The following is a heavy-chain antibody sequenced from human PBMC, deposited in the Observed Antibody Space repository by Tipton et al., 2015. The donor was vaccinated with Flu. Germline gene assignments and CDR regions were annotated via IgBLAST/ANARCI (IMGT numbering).Heavy chain of an antibody. D-gene: IGHD4-23*01. CDR1: GGTFSSYA. Sequence: QVQLVQSGAEVKKPGSSVKVSCKASGGTFSSYAISWVRQAPGQGLEWMGGIIPILGIANYAQKFQGRVTITADESTSTAYMELSSLRSEDTAVYYCARSGPDYGGNPEGFDYWGQGTLVTVSS. J-gene: IGHJ4*02. V-gene: IGHV1-69*01. CDR3: ARSGPDYGGNPEGFDY. CDR2: IIPILGIA.